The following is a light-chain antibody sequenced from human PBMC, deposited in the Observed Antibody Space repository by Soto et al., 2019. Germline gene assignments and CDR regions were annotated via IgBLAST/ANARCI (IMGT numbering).Light chain of an antibody. Sequence: ETVMTQSPATLSVSPGERATLSCWASQSVSSKLAWYQQKPGQAPRLLIYGASTRATGIPARFSGSGSGTEFTLTISRLQSEDFAVYYCQQYNNWPPITFGQGTRLEIK. CDR2: GAS. V-gene: IGKV3D-15*01. CDR3: QQYNNWPPIT. J-gene: IGKJ5*01. CDR1: QSVSSK.